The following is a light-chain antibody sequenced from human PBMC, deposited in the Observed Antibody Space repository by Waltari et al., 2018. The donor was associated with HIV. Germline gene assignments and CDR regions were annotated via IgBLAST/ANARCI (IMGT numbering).Light chain of an antibody. V-gene: IGKV3-20*01. CDR1: QSLSSNY. CDR2: AAS. Sequence: IVLTQSPGTLSLSPGERATLSCRASQSLSSNYLAWYQEKPGQAPRLLIYAASSRASGIPDRFSGSGAGTDFTLTISRLEPEDFAVYYCQQYGSSPPITFGQGTRLEIK. J-gene: IGKJ5*01. CDR3: QQYGSSPPIT.